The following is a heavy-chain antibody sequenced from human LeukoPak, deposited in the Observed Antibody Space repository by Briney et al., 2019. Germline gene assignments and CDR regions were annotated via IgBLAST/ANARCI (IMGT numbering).Heavy chain of an antibody. CDR2: IRYDGSYK. V-gene: IGHV3-30*02. CDR3: AKGPSMDIVVVPAASLYLDY. Sequence: TGGSLRLSCATSGFTFSSYGMHWVRQAPGKGLEWVAFIRYDGSYKYFADSVKGRFTISRDNSKNTLFLQMNSLRAEHTAVYYCAKGPSMDIVVVPAASLYLDYWGQGTLVTVSS. D-gene: IGHD2-2*03. J-gene: IGHJ4*02. CDR1: GFTFSSYG.